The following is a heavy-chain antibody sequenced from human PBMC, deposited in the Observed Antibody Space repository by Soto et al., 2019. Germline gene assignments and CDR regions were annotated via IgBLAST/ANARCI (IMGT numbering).Heavy chain of an antibody. V-gene: IGHV3-30-3*01. CDR2: ISYDGSNK. CDR3: ARDLNTGPYGQFYYYGMDV. Sequence: GGSLRLSCAASGFTFSSYAMHWVRQAPGKGLEWVAVISYDGSNKYYADSVKGRFTISRDNSKNTLYLQMNSLRAEDTAVYYCARDLNTGPYGQFYYYGMDVWGQGTTVTVSS. CDR1: GFTFSSYA. J-gene: IGHJ6*02. D-gene: IGHD3-10*01.